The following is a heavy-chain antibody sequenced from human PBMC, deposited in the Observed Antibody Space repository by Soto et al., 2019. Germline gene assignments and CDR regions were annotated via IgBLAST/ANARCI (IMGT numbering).Heavy chain of an antibody. CDR1: GFTFSTYA. V-gene: IGHV3-30-3*01. Sequence: QVQLVESGGGVVQPGRSLRLSCAASGFTFSTYAMHWVRQAPGKGLEWVAVILYDGSKKDYADSVKGRFTISRDKSKNTLYLPMNSLRAEDTAVYYCARVNSAWTDVGAMDVWGKGTTVTVSS. CDR2: ILYDGSKK. J-gene: IGHJ6*04. D-gene: IGHD1-1*01. CDR3: ARVNSAWTDVGAMDV.